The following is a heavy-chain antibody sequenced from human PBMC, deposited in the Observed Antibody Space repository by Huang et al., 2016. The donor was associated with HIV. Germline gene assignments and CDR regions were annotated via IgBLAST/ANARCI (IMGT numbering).Heavy chain of an antibody. V-gene: IGHV1-69*13. D-gene: IGHD2-2*01. CDR3: ARDEGGRYCSSISCYFVY. Sequence: QVQLVHSGTEVKKPGSSVTVSCKSSGGTFRTSAFSWVRQAPGQGLEGMGGIIPLFNTTNYAHHFQGRVTIIADESTSTAYMELSSLRDDDTAVYYCARDEGGRYCSSISCYFVYWGQGTMVTVSS. CDR2: IIPLFNTT. J-gene: IGHJ4*02. CDR1: GGTFRTSA.